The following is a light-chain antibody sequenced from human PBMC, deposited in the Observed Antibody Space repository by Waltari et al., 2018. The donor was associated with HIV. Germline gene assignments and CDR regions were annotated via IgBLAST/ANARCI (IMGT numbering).Light chain of an antibody. CDR2: AAS. CDR3: QQTNSFPRT. Sequence: IQMTQSPSSVSASIGDRVTITCRASQGVSPWLAWYQQKPGKAPKLLIYAASTLQSGVPSRFSGSGSGTDFTLTITSLQPEDFATYYCQQTNSFPRTFGQGTRVDIK. CDR1: QGVSPW. J-gene: IGKJ1*01. V-gene: IGKV1-12*01.